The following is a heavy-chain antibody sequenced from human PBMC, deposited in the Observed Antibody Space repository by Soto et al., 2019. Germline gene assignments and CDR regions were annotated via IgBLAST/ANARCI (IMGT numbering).Heavy chain of an antibody. J-gene: IGHJ6*03. CDR3: ARTTFYEGDYVEYYYYYMDV. D-gene: IGHD4-17*01. V-gene: IGHV4-39*01. CDR1: GGSISSSSYY. CDR2: IYYSGST. Sequence: QLQLQESGPGLVKPSETLSLTCTVSGGSISSSSYYWGWIRQPPGKGLEWIGSIYYSGSTYYNPSLKSRVTISVDTSKNQFSLKLSSVTAADTAVYYCARTTFYEGDYVEYYYYYMDVWGKGTTVTVSS.